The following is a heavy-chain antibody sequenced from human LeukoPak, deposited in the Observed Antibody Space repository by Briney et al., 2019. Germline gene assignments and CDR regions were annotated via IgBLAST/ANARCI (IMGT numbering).Heavy chain of an antibody. V-gene: IGHV3-23*01. D-gene: IGHD3-10*01. CDR2: VSGSGGST. Sequence: GGSLRLSCAASGFTFSSYAMNWVRQAPGKGLQWVSAVSGSGGSTYYADSVKGRFTISRDNSKNTLYLQMNTLRDEDTAVYYCAREYGSGSYYYDYWGQGTLVTVSS. J-gene: IGHJ4*02. CDR3: AREYGSGSYYYDY. CDR1: GFTFSSYA.